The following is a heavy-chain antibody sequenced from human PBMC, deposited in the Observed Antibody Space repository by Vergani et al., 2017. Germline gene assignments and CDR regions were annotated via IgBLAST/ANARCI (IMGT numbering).Heavy chain of an antibody. J-gene: IGHJ4*02. CDR1: GGSISSYY. V-gene: IGHV4-59*01. Sequence: QVQLQESGPGLVKPSETLSLTCTVSGGSISSYYWSWIRQPPGKGLEWIGYIYYSGSTKYNPSLKSRVTISVDTSKNQFSRKLSSVTAADTAVCYCARCRCCYSCGWSGFDYWGQGTLVTVSS. CDR3: ARCRCCYSCGWSGFDY. CDR2: IYYSGST. D-gene: IGHD5-18*01.